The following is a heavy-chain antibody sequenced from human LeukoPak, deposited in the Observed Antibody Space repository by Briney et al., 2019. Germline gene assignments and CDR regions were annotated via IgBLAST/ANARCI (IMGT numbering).Heavy chain of an antibody. V-gene: IGHV3-49*03. J-gene: IGHJ3*02. Sequence: GGSLRLPCTASGFTFGDYAMSWFRQAPGKGLEWVGFIRSKAYGGTTEYAASVKGRFTISRDDSKSIAYLQMNSLKTEDTAVYYCTRLVVGASAFDIWGQGTMVTVSS. CDR2: IRSKAYGGTT. D-gene: IGHD1-26*01. CDR1: GFTFGDYA. CDR3: TRLVVGASAFDI.